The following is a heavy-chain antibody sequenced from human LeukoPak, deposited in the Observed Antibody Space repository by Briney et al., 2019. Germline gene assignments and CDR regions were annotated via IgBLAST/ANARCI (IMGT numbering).Heavy chain of an antibody. CDR1: GGSFSGYY. CDR2: INHSGST. Sequence: SETLSLTCAVYGGSFSGYYWSWIRQPPGKGLKWIGEINHSGSTNYNPSLKSRVTISVDTSKNQFSLKLSSVTAADTAVYYCARASRGELSSAYFDYWGQGTLVTVSS. CDR3: ARASRGELSSAYFDY. D-gene: IGHD3-16*02. J-gene: IGHJ4*02. V-gene: IGHV4-34*01.